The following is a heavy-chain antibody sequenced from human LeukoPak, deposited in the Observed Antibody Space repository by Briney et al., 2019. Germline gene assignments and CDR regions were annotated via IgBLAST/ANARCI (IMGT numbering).Heavy chain of an antibody. J-gene: IGHJ4*02. Sequence: GEYLKLYCHVSGYSFTTCCIGWLRQMPRTGLEGMGMIYPADSHTKHSPSLHAQVTTSADRSIIPTYLHCSAVQASDPALYYCPWSPDGSTYFDNWGQGTLVTVSS. CDR2: IYPADSHT. D-gene: IGHD1-7*01. V-gene: IGHV5-51*01. CDR3: PWSPDGSTYFDN. CDR1: GYSFTTCC.